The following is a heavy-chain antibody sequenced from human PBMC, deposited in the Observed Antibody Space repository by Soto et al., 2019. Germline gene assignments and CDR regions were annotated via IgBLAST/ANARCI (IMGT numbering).Heavy chain of an antibody. CDR2: INHSGST. CDR3: ARCPSRADYDILTGYYIPVYFGY. D-gene: IGHD3-9*01. J-gene: IGHJ4*02. V-gene: IGHV4-34*01. CDR1: GGSFSGYY. Sequence: SSETLSLTCAVYGGSFSGYYWSWIRQPPGKGLEWIGEINHSGSTNYNPSLKSRVTISVDTSKNQFSLKLSSVTAADTAVYYCARCPSRADYDILTGYYIPVYFGYWGQGTLVTVSS.